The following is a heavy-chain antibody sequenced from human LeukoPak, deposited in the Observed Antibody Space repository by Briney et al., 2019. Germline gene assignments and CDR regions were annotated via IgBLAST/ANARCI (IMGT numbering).Heavy chain of an antibody. CDR3: ARNLRDYYGSGSYDY. V-gene: IGHV3-48*02. D-gene: IGHD3-10*01. Sequence: GGSLRLSCAASGFTFSSYSMNWVRQAPGKGLEWVSYISSSSTIYYADSVKGRFTISRDNAKNSLYLQMNSLRDEDTAVYYCARNLRDYYGSGSYDYWGQGTLVTVSS. J-gene: IGHJ4*02. CDR2: ISSSSTI. CDR1: GFTFSSYS.